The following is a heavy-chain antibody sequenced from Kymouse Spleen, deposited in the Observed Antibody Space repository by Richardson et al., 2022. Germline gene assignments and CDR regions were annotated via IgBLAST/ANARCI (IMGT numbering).Heavy chain of an antibody. D-gene: IGHD3-9*01. CDR1: GGSISSSSYY. Sequence: QLQLQESGPGLVKPSETLSLTCTVSGGSISSSSYYWGWIRQPPGKGLEWIGSIYYSGSTYYNPSLKSRVTISVDTSKNQFSLKLSSVTAADTAVYYCANDILTGYYKGYWGQGTLVTVSS. CDR2: IYYSGST. CDR3: ANDILTGYYKGY. V-gene: IGHV4-39*01. J-gene: IGHJ4*02.